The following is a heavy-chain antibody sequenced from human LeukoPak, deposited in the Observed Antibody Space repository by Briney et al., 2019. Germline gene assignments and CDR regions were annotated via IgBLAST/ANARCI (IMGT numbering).Heavy chain of an antibody. CDR1: GGTFSSYA. CDR2: IIPIFGTA. V-gene: IGHV1-69*05. D-gene: IGHD2-15*01. J-gene: IGHJ4*02. CDR3: ARDGCSGGSCYSFAFDY. Sequence: SVKVSCKASGGTFSSYAISWVRQAPGQGLEWMGRIIPIFGTANYAQKFQGRVTITTDESTSTAYMELSSLRFEDTAVYYCARDGCSGGSCYSFAFDYWGQGTLVTVSS.